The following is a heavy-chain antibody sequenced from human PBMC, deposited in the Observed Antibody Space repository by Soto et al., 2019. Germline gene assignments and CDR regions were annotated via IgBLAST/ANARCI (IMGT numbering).Heavy chain of an antibody. Sequence: QVQLVESGGGVVQPGRSLRLSCAASGFTFSTYGIHWVRQAPGKGLEWVAVISYDGRDKYHADSVKGRFTISRANSKNTLYLQMNCLRDEDTAVYYCAKDRDTYGSAYYFDYWGQGTLVTVSS. CDR1: GFTFSTYG. D-gene: IGHD5-18*01. V-gene: IGHV3-30*18. CDR3: AKDRDTYGSAYYFDY. J-gene: IGHJ4*02. CDR2: ISYDGRDK.